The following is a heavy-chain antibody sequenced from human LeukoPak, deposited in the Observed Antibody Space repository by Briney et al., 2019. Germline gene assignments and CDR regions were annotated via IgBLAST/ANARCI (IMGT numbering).Heavy chain of an antibody. V-gene: IGHV4-39*07. CDR2: LHYTGST. CDR1: GASISSSGYF. Sequence: SETLSLTCTVSGASISSSGYFWGWIRQPPGKGLEWIGSLHYTGSTYYNPSLKSRVTITADTSKNQFSLKLRSVTAADTAVYYCAREVQMATQFDYWGQGTLVTVSS. CDR3: AREVQMATQFDY. D-gene: IGHD1-1*01. J-gene: IGHJ4*02.